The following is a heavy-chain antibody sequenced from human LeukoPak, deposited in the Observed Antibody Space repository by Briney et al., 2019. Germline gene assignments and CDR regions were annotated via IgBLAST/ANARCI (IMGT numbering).Heavy chain of an antibody. CDR2: IKQDGSEK. D-gene: IGHD1-14*01. CDR1: RLILSTYW. J-gene: IGHJ4*02. V-gene: IGHV3-7*01. CDR3: ARNQRRLDY. Sequence: GRSLRLFCAASRLILSTYWMSWVRQAPGKGLELVANIKQDGSEKYYVDSLKDRFTISRDNAKNSLYLQVNSLRAEDTAVYYCARNQRRLDYWGQGTLVTVSS.